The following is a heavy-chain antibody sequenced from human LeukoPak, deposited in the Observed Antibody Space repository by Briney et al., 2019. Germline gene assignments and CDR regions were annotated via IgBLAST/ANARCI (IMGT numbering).Heavy chain of an antibody. J-gene: IGHJ4*02. CDR3: AKFALRYCSGGSCHPFDY. CDR2: ISGSGGST. D-gene: IGHD2-15*01. CDR1: GFTFSSYA. V-gene: IGHV3-23*01. Sequence: PGGSPRLSCAASGFTFSSYAMSWVRQAPGKGLEWVSAISGSGGSTYYADSVKGRFIISRDNSKNTLYLQMNSLRAEDTAVYYCAKFALRYCSGGSCHPFDYWGQGTLVTVSS.